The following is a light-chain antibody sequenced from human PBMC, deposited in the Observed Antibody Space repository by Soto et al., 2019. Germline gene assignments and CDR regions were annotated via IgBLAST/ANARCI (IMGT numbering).Light chain of an antibody. J-gene: IGKJ2*01. CDR2: DAS. Sequence: EIVLTQSPATLSLSPGERATLSCRASQSVSSYLACYQQKPGQAPRLLIDDASNRATGIPARFSGRGSGTDFTLTISSLAPEDFAVYCCQQRSDSPPYTFGQGTKVEIK. V-gene: IGKV3-11*01. CDR3: QQRSDSPPYT. CDR1: QSVSSY.